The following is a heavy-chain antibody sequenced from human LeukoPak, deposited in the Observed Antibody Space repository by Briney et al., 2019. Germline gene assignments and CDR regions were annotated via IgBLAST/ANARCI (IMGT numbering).Heavy chain of an antibody. CDR3: ARGIVGATYFDY. CDR2: INRSGGST. CDR1: GYTFTSYY. V-gene: IGHV1-46*01. J-gene: IGHJ4*02. D-gene: IGHD1-26*01. Sequence: ASVKVSCRASGYTFTSYYMHWVRQAPGQGLEWMGIINRSGGSTSYAQKFQGRVTMTRDTSTSTVYMELSSLRSEDTAVYYCARGIVGATYFDYWGQGTLVIVSS.